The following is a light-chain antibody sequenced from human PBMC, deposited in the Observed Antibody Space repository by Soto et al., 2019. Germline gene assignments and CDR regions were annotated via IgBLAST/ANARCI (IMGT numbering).Light chain of an antibody. Sequence: EIVLTQSPGTLSLSPGERATLSCRASQSVSSSHLAWYQQKPGQAPRLLIYSASSRATGIPDRFNGGGSGTDFTLTISRLEPEDFAVYYCQQYVMPPYTFSQGTKVDIK. CDR2: SAS. V-gene: IGKV3-20*01. CDR3: QQYVMPPYT. CDR1: QSVSSSH. J-gene: IGKJ2*01.